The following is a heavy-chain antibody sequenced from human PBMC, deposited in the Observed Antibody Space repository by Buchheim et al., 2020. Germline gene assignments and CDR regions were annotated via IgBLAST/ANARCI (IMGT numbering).Heavy chain of an antibody. D-gene: IGHD4-23*01. Sequence: EVQLVESGGGLVQPGGSLRLSCAASGFTFSDHYMDWVRQAPGKGLEWVGRTRNEVNSYNTAYAASVQGRITISRDDSKNSLYLQMISVKTDDTAVYYCARDSYYGGPYYLGYWSQGSL. CDR1: GFTFSDHY. V-gene: IGHV3-72*01. CDR2: TRNEVNSYNT. J-gene: IGHJ4*02. CDR3: ARDSYYGGPYYLGY.